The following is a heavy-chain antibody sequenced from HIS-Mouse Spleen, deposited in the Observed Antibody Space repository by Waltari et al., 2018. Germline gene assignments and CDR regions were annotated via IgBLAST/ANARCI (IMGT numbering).Heavy chain of an antibody. V-gene: IGHV1-2*02. CDR2: INPNRGCT. CDR1: GYTFTGYY. J-gene: IGHJ4*02. Sequence: QVQLVQSGAEVKKPGASVKVSCKASGYTFTGYYMHWVRQAPGQGLEWMGWINPNRGCTNYAQNCQGRVTRARETSISTAYMELSRLRSDDTAVYYCARQPLAAAGIDYWGQGTLVTVSS. D-gene: IGHD6-13*01. CDR3: ARQPLAAAGIDY.